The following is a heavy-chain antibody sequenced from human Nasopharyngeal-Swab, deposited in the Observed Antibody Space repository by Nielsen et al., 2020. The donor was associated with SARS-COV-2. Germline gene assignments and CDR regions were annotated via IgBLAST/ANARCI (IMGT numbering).Heavy chain of an antibody. CDR2: IYYSGST. CDR3: ARDRQQQLVLGYFDL. J-gene: IGHJ2*01. V-gene: IGHV4-39*07. D-gene: IGHD6-13*01. Sequence: SETLSLTCTVSGGSISSSSYYWGWIRQPPGKGLEWIGRIYYSGSTYNNPSLKSRVTISVDTSKNQFSLKLSSVTAADTAVYYCARDRQQQLVLGYFDLWGRGTLVTVSS. CDR1: GGSISSSSYY.